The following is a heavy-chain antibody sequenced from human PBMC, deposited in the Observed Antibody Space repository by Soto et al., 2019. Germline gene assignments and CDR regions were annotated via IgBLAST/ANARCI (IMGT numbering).Heavy chain of an antibody. CDR1: GYGFTTYG. CDR2: ISAHNGNT. D-gene: IGHD6-6*01. Sequence: QVHLVQSGAEVKKPGASVKVSCKGSGYGFTTYGITWVRQAPGQGLEWMAWISAHNGNTNYAQKLQGRVTVTRDTSTSTAYMELSSLRSDDPAVYYCARGRDGDYWGQGARVTVSS. V-gene: IGHV1-18*01. CDR3: ARGRDGDY. J-gene: IGHJ4*02.